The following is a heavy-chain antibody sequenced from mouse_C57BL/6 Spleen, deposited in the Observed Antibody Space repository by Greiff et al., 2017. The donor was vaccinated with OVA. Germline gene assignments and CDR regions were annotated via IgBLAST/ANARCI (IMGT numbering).Heavy chain of an antibody. V-gene: IGHV1-42*01. CDR2: INPSTGGT. CDR1: GYSFTGYY. J-gene: IGHJ2*01. D-gene: IGHD2-3*01. Sequence: VQLQQSGPELVKPGASVKISCKASGYSFTGYYMNWVKQSPEKSLEWIGEINPSTGGTTYNQKFKAKATLTVDKSSSTAYMQLKSLTSENSAVYYCARRDGPYWGQGTTLTVSS. CDR3: ARRDGPY.